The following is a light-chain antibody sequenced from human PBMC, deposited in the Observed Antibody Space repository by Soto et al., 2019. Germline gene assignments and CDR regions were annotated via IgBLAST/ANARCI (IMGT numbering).Light chain of an antibody. CDR3: QQRSNLNT. Sequence: EIVLTQSPATLSLSPGERATLSCRASQSVSSYLAWYQQKPGQAPRLLIYDASNRATGIPARFSGSGSGTDFTLTISSLEPEDFAVYYCQQRSNLNTFGQGTKVDIK. J-gene: IGKJ2*01. CDR2: DAS. CDR1: QSVSSY. V-gene: IGKV3-11*01.